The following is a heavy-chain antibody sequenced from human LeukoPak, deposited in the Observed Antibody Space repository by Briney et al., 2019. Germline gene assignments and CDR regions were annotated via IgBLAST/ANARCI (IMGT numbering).Heavy chain of an antibody. CDR3: AGGIGTTVRGYFDF. Sequence: SETLSLTCSVSGGSISDYSWNWIRQPPGKGPEWIGHIYYSGSTNYNPSLKSRVSMSVDSSKNQFSLRLTSVTAADTAVYYCAGGIGTTVRGYFDFWGQGTQVTVSS. CDR1: GGSISDYS. CDR2: IYYSGST. D-gene: IGHD4-11*01. V-gene: IGHV4-59*12. J-gene: IGHJ4*02.